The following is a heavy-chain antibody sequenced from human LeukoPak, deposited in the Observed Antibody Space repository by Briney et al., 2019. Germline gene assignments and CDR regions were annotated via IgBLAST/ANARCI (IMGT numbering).Heavy chain of an antibody. V-gene: IGHV3-30*02. CDR3: AKDPSTGAAAGTFDY. D-gene: IGHD6-13*01. J-gene: IGHJ4*02. CDR1: GFIFSTFG. CDR2: IGSDGSTK. Sequence: GGSLRLSCAASGFIFSTFGMHWVRQAPGKGLEWVAFIGSDGSTKYYTDSVKGRFTISRDNSKHTLYLQMNSLRAEDTAVYYCAKDPSTGAAAGTFDYWGQGTLVIVSS.